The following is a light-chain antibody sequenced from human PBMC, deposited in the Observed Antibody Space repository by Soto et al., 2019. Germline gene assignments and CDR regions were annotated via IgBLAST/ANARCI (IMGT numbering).Light chain of an antibody. CDR2: ATS. Sequence: EIVRTQSPATLSVSPGERATLSCRASHRVSSYLAWYQQKPGQAPRLLIYATSTRATGIPARFSGSGSGTEFTLTISSLQSEDFAVYYCQQYNNWPFTFGGGTKVEIK. V-gene: IGKV3-15*01. CDR3: QQYNNWPFT. J-gene: IGKJ4*01. CDR1: HRVSSY.